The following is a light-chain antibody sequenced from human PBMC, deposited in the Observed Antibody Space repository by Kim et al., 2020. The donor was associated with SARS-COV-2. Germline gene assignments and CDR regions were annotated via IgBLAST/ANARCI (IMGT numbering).Light chain of an antibody. CDR1: QNINRN. V-gene: IGKV3-15*01. CDR2: EIS. J-gene: IGKJ4*01. Sequence: EMVMTQFPATLSVSPGERATLSCRASQNINRNLAWFQQKPGQAPRLLIFEISTRATGIPARFSGSGSATDFTLTISGLQSEDFAVYYCQQYEDWVLTFGGGTKVDIK. CDR3: QQYEDWVLT.